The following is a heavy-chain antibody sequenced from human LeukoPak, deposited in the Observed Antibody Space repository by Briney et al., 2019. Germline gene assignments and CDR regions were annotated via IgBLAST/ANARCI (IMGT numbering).Heavy chain of an antibody. CDR2: IYTSGTT. CDR1: GGSFSSYY. J-gene: IGHJ4*02. V-gene: IGHV4-4*07. CDR3: ARDAKYYFGSRTYFFFEY. D-gene: IGHD3-10*01. Sequence: SETQSLTCTVSGGSFSSYYWSWIRQPAGKGLEWIGHIYTSGTTNYNPSLKSRVTMSIDTSKNQFSLKLSSVTAADTAIYYCARDAKYYFGSRTYFFFEYWGQGTLLTVSS.